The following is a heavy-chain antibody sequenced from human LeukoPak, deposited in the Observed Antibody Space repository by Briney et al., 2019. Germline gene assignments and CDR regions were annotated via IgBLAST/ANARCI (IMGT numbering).Heavy chain of an antibody. J-gene: IGHJ3*02. CDR2: IYTSGST. V-gene: IGHV4-4*07. CDR1: GVSISSYY. D-gene: IGHD3-16*01. CDR3: ARGGDPNDAFDI. Sequence: SETLSLTCTVSGVSISSYYWSWIRQPAGKGLEWIGRIYTSGSTNYNPSLKSRVTMSVDTSKNQFSLKLSSVTAADTAVYYCARGGDPNDAFDIWGQGTMVTVSS.